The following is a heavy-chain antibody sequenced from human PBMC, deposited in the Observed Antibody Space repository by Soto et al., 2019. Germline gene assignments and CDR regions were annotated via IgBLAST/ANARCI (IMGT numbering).Heavy chain of an antibody. D-gene: IGHD3-22*01. CDR2: ISGSGGST. CDR3: AKSPGYYDSSGYYQGGYYYYGLDV. J-gene: IGHJ6*02. V-gene: IGHV3-23*01. Sequence: PGGSLRLSCAASGFTFSSYAMSWVRQAPGKGLEWVSAISGSGGSTYYADSVKGRFTISRDNSKNTLYLQMNSLRAEDTAVYYCAKSPGYYDSSGYYQGGYYYYGLDVWGQGTTVTVSS. CDR1: GFTFSSYA.